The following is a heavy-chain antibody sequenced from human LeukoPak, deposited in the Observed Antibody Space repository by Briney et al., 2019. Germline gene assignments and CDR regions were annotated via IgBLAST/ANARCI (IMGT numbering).Heavy chain of an antibody. CDR3: ARGPPRAYGGNRVTYRTRSNWFDP. J-gene: IGHJ5*02. D-gene: IGHD4-23*01. V-gene: IGHV3-11*01. CDR1: GFTFSDYY. CDR2: ISSSGSTI. Sequence: PGGSLRLSCAASGFTFSDYYMSWIRQAPGKGLEWVSYISSSGSTIYYADSVKGRFTISRDNAKNSLYLQMNSLRAEDTAVYYCARGPPRAYGGNRVTYRTRSNWFDPWGQGTLVTVSS.